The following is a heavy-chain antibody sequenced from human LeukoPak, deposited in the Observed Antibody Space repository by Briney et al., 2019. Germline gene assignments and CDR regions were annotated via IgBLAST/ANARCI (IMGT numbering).Heavy chain of an antibody. CDR1: GFTFSSYA. Sequence: GGSLRLSCAASGFTFSSYAMSWVRQAPGKGLEWVSAISGSGGSTYYADSVKGRFTISRDNSKNTLYLQMNSLRAEDTAVYYCAKDLWGATTACDAFDIWGQGTMVTVSS. J-gene: IGHJ3*02. D-gene: IGHD1-26*01. CDR3: AKDLWGATTACDAFDI. V-gene: IGHV3-23*01. CDR2: ISGSGGST.